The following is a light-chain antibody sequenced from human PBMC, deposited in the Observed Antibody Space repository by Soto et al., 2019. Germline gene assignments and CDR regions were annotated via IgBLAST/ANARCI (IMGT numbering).Light chain of an antibody. Sequence: EIVLTQSPAILSVSPGERPTLSCRASQSISRSLAWYQQKPGQAPRLLISDASTRATGIPARFSGSGSGTEFTLTISSLQSEDFAVYFCQQYGRSSWGFGQGTKVDIK. V-gene: IGKV3-15*01. CDR3: QQYGRSSWG. J-gene: IGKJ1*01. CDR2: DAS. CDR1: QSISRS.